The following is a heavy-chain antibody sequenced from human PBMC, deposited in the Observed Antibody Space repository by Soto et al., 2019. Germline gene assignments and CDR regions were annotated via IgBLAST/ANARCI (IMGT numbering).Heavy chain of an antibody. V-gene: IGHV4-31*01. J-gene: IGHJ5*02. CDR3: ARSVFP. Sequence: QVQLQESGPGLVKPSQTLSLTCTVSGGSISTGGYYWNWIRQHPGKGLEWIGYFYYSGSTYYNPSLKSLVTTSVNTSKNQSSLKLSSVTAADTAVYYCARSVFPWGQGTLVTVSS. CDR1: GGSISTGGYY. CDR2: FYYSGST.